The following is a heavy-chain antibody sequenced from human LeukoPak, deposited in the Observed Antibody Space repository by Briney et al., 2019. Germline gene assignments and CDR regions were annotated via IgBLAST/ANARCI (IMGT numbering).Heavy chain of an antibody. CDR3: VIWGDYDVLTGYYVPDY. CDR2: ITGSGTST. CDR1: GFTFSNYA. V-gene: IGHV3-23*01. D-gene: IGHD3-9*01. Sequence: GGSLRLSCVASGFTFSNYAMSWVRQAPGKGLEWVSAITGSGTSTYYADSLKGRFTISRDNSKNTVFLQMNSLRHEDTTIYYCVIWGDYDVLTGYYVPDYWGQGTLVTVSS. J-gene: IGHJ4*02.